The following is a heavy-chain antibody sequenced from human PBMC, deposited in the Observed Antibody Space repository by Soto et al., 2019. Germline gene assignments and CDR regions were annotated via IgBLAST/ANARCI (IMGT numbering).Heavy chain of an antibody. Sequence: QVQLQESGPGLVKPSQTLSLTCTVSGGSISSGGYYWSWIRQHPGKGLEWIGYIYYSGSTYYNPSTKIRVTLSVDTSKTQFSLKLSSVTAADTAVYDCAIIRRQDYGDYFDPWGQGTLVTVSS. CDR2: IYYSGST. V-gene: IGHV4-31*03. CDR3: AIIRRQDYGDYFDP. CDR1: GGSISSGGYY. J-gene: IGHJ5*02. D-gene: IGHD4-17*01.